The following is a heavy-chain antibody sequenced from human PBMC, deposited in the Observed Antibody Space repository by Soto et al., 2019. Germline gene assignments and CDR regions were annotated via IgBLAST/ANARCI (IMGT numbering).Heavy chain of an antibody. CDR3: ARSQFLIAAAGTSLDY. D-gene: IGHD6-13*01. V-gene: IGHV3-33*01. CDR1: GFTFSSYG. CDR2: IWYDGSNK. Sequence: PGGSLRLSCAASGFTFSSYGMHWVRQAPGKGLEWVAVIWYDGSNKYYADSVKGRFTISRDNSKNTLYLQMSSLRAEDTAVYHCARSQFLIAAAGTSLDYWGQGTLVTVSS. J-gene: IGHJ4*02.